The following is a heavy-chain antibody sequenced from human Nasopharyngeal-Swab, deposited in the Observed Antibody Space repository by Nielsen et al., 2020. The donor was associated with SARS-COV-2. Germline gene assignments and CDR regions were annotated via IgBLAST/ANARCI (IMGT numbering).Heavy chain of an antibody. D-gene: IGHD6-19*01. V-gene: IGHV4-4*02. CDR3: ARVRWQWLVKDMKRNYFDY. CDR1: GGSISSSNW. CDR2: IYHSGST. Sequence: GSLRLSCAVSGGSISSSNWWSWVRQSPGKGLEWIGEIYHSGSTNYNPSLQSRVTISVDKSKNQFSLKLSSVTAADTAVYYCARVRWQWLVKDMKRNYFDYWGQGTLVTVSS. J-gene: IGHJ4*02.